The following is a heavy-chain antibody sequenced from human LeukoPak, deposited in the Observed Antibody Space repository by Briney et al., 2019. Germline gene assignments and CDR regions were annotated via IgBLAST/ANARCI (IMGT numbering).Heavy chain of an antibody. CDR2: IYYSGST. V-gene: IGHV4-59*08. Sequence: QPSETLSLTCTVSGGSISSYYWSWLRQPPGKGLEWIGYIYYSGSTNYNPSLKSRVTISVDTSKNQFSLKLSSVTAADTAVYYCARQGDSSSRWFDPWGQGTLVTVSS. J-gene: IGHJ5*02. CDR1: GGSISSYY. D-gene: IGHD6-13*01. CDR3: ARQGDSSSRWFDP.